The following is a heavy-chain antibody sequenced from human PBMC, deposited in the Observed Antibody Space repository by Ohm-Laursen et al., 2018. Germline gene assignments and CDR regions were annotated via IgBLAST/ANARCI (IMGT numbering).Heavy chain of an antibody. V-gene: IGHV4-59*10. CDR1: GGSFSGYY. J-gene: IGHJ4*02. CDR2: MYATGSS. CDR3: AVSEVRYSFTYLADF. D-gene: IGHD3-9*01. Sequence: GTLSLTCAVYGGSFSGYYWSWIRQPAGKGLEWIGRMYATGSSNYNPSLNSRVTMSVDTSRNQFSLKLTSVTAAATAVYYCAVSEVRYSFTYLADFWGQGTLVTVPS.